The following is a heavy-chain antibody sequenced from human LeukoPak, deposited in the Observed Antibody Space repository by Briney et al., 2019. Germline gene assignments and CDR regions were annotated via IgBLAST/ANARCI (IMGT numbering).Heavy chain of an antibody. CDR1: GGSISSYY. D-gene: IGHD5-18*01. J-gene: IGHJ5*02. CDR3: ARGLVGGYSYGFNWFDP. CDR2: IYYSGST. Sequence: SETLSLTCTVSGGSISSYYWSWIRQPPGKGLEWIGYIYYSGSTNYNPSLKSRVTISVDTSKNQFSLKLSSVTAADTAVYYCARGLVGGYSYGFNWFDPWGQGTLVTVSS. V-gene: IGHV4-59*01.